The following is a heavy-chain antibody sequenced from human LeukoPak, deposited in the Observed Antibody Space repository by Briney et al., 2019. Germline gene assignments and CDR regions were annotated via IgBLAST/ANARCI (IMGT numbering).Heavy chain of an antibody. J-gene: IGHJ4*02. CDR3: ARVPRRSGSFYFDY. V-gene: IGHV4-59*01. Sequence: SETLSLTCFVSGGSISSYSWDCIRQPPGRGLERIGYIYCSGSANYNPSLRSRVTKSVDRSQTQVSLKLSSVTAADTAVYYCARVPRRSGSFYFDYWGQGSLVTVSS. CDR2: IYCSGSA. D-gene: IGHD1-26*01. CDR1: GGSISSYS.